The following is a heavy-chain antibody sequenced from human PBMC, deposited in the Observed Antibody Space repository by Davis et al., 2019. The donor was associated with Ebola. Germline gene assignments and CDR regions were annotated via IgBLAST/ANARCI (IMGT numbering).Heavy chain of an antibody. D-gene: IGHD4-17*01. CDR2: IGPAGDT. J-gene: IGHJ6*02. V-gene: IGHV3-13*01. CDR1: GITFSSYD. Sequence: PGGSLRLSCAASGITFSSYDMHWVRQATGKGLEWVSAIGPAGDTYYPGSVKGRFTISRENAKNSLYLQMNSLRAGDTAVYYCARAKVTTVTTANYYYYYGMDVWGQGTTVTVSS. CDR3: ARAKVTTVTTANYYYYYGMDV.